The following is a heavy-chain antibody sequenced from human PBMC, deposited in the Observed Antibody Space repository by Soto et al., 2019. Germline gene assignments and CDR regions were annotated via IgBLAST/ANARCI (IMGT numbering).Heavy chain of an antibody. V-gene: IGHV3-23*01. D-gene: IGHD3-22*01. CDR3: AKDSYDSSGQRWFDP. Sequence: GALRLSCAASGFTFSSYAMSWVRQAPGKGLEWVSAISGSGGSTYYADSVKGRFTISRDNSKNTLYLQMNSLRAEDTAVYYCAKDSYDSSGQRWFDPWGQGTLVTVSS. CDR1: GFTFSSYA. CDR2: ISGSGGST. J-gene: IGHJ5*02.